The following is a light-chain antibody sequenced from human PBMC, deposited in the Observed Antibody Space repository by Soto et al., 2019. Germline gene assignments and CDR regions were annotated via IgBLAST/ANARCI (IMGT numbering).Light chain of an antibody. V-gene: IGKV1-33*01. CDR2: DAS. J-gene: IGKJ2*01. Sequence: DIQMTQSPSSLSASVGDRVTITCQASQDISNYLNWYQQKPGKAPKLLIYDASNLETGVPSRFSGSGSGTDFTFTISSPQPEDIATYYCQQYDNLPGYTFGQGTKLEIK. CDR1: QDISNY. CDR3: QQYDNLPGYT.